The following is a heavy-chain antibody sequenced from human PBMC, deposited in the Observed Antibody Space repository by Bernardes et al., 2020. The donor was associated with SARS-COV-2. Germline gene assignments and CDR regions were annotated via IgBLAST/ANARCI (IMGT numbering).Heavy chain of an antibody. CDR3: ARDVGMGFDY. Sequence: SETLSLTCAVYGWSFSGYYWSWIRQPPGKGLEWIGEINHSGSTTYNPSPKSRLTTSVDTSKNQFFLKLSSVTAADTAVYYCARDVGMGFDYWDYGTLVTVSS. D-gene: IGHD3-10*01. CDR1: GWSFSGYY. CDR2: INHSGST. J-gene: IGHJ4*01. V-gene: IGHV4-34*01.